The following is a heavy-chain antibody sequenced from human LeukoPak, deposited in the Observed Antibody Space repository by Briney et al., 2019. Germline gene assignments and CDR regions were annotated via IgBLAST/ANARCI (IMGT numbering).Heavy chain of an antibody. CDR1: GGSISRYY. D-gene: IGHD6-19*01. CDR2: IYTSGST. J-gene: IGHJ4*02. V-gene: IGHV4-4*07. Sequence: PSDTLSLTRTVSGGSISRYYRSWLRQPAGKGLEGIGRIYTSGSTNYNPSLKSRGTMSVDTSKIQFSLKLSSVTAADTAVYYCAGSYSSGWYGTAGYFDYWGQGTLVTVSS. CDR3: AGSYSSGWYGTAGYFDY.